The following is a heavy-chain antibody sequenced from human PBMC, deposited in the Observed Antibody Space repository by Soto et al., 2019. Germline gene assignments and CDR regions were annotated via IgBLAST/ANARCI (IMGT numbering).Heavy chain of an antibody. V-gene: IGHV3-30-3*01. CDR3: ARDLGIAAANWFDP. Sequence: GGSLRLSCAASGFTFSSYAMHWVRQAPGKGLEWVAVISYDGSNKYYADSVKGRFTISRDNSKNTLYLQMNSLRAEDTAVYYCARDLGIAAANWFDPWGQGTLVTVSS. CDR1: GFTFSSYA. CDR2: ISYDGSNK. J-gene: IGHJ5*02. D-gene: IGHD6-13*01.